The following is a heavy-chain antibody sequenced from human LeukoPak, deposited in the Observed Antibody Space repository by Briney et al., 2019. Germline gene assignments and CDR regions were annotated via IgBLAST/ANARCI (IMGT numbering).Heavy chain of an antibody. CDR2: ISGSGGSS. J-gene: IGHJ1*01. D-gene: IGHD3-10*01. Sequence: GGSLRLSCAASGLTFNIHGMSWVRQIPGKGLEWVSSISGSGGSSNYADSVKGRFSISRDNSKSTLYLQMNSLRAEDTAFYYCVKGKAYYSNFDNPGDWGQGTLVTVSS. CDR3: VKGKAYYSNFDNPGD. CDR1: GLTFNIHG. V-gene: IGHV3-23*01.